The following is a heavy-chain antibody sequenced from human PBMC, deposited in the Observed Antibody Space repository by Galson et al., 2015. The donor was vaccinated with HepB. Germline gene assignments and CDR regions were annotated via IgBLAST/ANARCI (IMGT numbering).Heavy chain of an antibody. J-gene: IGHJ4*02. Sequence: SLRLSCAGSGFSFSGSYMSWIRQAPGKGLEWVSCISSSSGHTEFADSVKGRSTISRDNAKNSLYLQLNSLRAEDTAVYYCARCSDFWSGRFDYWGQGTLVTVSS. D-gene: IGHD3-3*01. CDR1: GFSFSGSY. CDR2: ISSSSGHT. V-gene: IGHV3-11*06. CDR3: ARCSDFWSGRFDY.